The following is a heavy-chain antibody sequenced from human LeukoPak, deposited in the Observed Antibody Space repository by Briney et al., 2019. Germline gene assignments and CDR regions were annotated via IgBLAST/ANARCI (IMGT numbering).Heavy chain of an antibody. V-gene: IGHV4-34*01. CDR3: ARRYCSGSWSNFDY. CDR1: GGSFSGYY. Sequence: PSETLSLTCAVYGGSFSGYYWSWIRQPPGKGLEWIGEIYHSGSTNYNPSLKSRVTISVDKSKNQFSLKLSSVTAADTAVYYCARRYCSGSWSNFDYWGQGTLVTVSS. J-gene: IGHJ4*02. CDR2: IYHSGST. D-gene: IGHD6-13*01.